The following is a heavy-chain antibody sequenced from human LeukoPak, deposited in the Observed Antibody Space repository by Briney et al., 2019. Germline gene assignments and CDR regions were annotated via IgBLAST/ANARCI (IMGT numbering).Heavy chain of an antibody. J-gene: IGHJ5*02. CDR2: INPNSGGT. Sequence: SVKVSCKASGYTFTGYYMHWLRQAPGQGPEWMGWINPNSGGTNYAQKFQGRVTMTRDTSISTAYMELGRLRSDDTAVYYCARVGSVYCSGGTCPNWFDPWGQGTLVTVSS. CDR1: GYTFTGYY. CDR3: ARVGSVYCSGGTCPNWFDP. V-gene: IGHV1-2*02. D-gene: IGHD2-15*01.